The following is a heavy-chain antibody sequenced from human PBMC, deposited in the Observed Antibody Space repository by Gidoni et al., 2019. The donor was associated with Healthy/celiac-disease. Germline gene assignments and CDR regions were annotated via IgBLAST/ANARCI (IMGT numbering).Heavy chain of an antibody. CDR1: GFSLSTSGVG. J-gene: IGHJ4*02. Sequence: QITLKESGPTLVKPTQTLTLTCTFSGFSLSTSGVGEGWIRQPPGKALEWLALIYWDDDKRYSPSLKSRLTITKDTSKNQVVLTMTNMDPVDTATYYCTHRGNPAFYDSSGYVLFDYWGQGTLVTVSS. D-gene: IGHD3-22*01. CDR3: THRGNPAFYDSSGYVLFDY. V-gene: IGHV2-5*02. CDR2: IYWDDDK.